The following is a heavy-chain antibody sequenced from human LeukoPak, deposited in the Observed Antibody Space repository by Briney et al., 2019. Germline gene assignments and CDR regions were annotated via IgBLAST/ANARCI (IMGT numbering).Heavy chain of an antibody. J-gene: IGHJ6*02. Sequence: TGGSLRLSCAASGFTVSSNYMSWVRQAPGKGLEWVSVIYSGGSTYYADSVKGRFTISRDNSKNTLYLQMNSLRAEDTAVYYCARDPYYYGSGSYYTDVWGQGTTVTVSS. D-gene: IGHD3-10*01. V-gene: IGHV3-66*01. CDR1: GFTVSSNY. CDR3: ARDPYYYGSGSYYTDV. CDR2: IYSGGST.